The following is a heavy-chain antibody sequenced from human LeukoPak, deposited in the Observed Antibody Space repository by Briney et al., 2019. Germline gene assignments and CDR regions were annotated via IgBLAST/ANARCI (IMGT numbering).Heavy chain of an antibody. CDR2: IKQDGSEK. CDR3: ARSLTIPRSGEFDY. D-gene: IGHD3-3*01. CDR1: GITFSSYW. V-gene: IGHV3-7*01. Sequence: GGSLRLSCAASGITFSSYWMSWVRQAPGKGLEWVANIKQDGSEKYYVDSVKGRFTISRDNAKNSLYLQMNSLRAEDTAVYYCARSLTIPRSGEFDYWGQGTLVTVSS. J-gene: IGHJ4*02.